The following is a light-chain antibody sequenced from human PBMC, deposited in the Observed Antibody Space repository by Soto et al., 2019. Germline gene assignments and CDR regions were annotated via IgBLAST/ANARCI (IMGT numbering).Light chain of an antibody. CDR1: QSISSH. CDR3: QQSYSTLRT. Sequence: DIQMTQSPSSLSASVGDRVTIACRASQSISSHLNWYQQKPGKAPKLLIYAASRLQTGVPSRFSGSGSGTDFTLTISSLQPEAFATYYCQQSYSTLRTFGQGTKVEIK. V-gene: IGKV1-39*01. J-gene: IGKJ1*01. CDR2: AAS.